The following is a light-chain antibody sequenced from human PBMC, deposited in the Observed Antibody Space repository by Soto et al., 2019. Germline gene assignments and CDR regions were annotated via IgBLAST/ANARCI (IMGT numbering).Light chain of an antibody. Sequence: EIVMTQSPATLSVSPGERATLSCMARQSFSSNLAWYQQKPGQAPRLLIYGASTRATGIPARFSGSGSGTEFTLTISSLQSEDFAVYYCQQYNNWPRTFGQGTKVDIK. CDR1: QSFSSN. CDR2: GAS. J-gene: IGKJ1*01. V-gene: IGKV3-15*01. CDR3: QQYNNWPRT.